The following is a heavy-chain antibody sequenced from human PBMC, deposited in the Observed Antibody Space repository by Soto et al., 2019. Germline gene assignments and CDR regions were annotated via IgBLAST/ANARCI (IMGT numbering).Heavy chain of an antibody. CDR3: AIEAAAERNYYGLDV. CDR2: ISGYNGNT. V-gene: IGHV1-18*04. CDR1: GYIFSRYG. D-gene: IGHD6-13*01. J-gene: IGHJ6*02. Sequence: QVQLVQSGPEVRKPGASVKVSCKASGYIFSRYGISWVRQAPGQGLEWMAWISGYNGNTKFGERVQGRVNVTTDTSTSTAYMELRILRSDDTAVYYCAIEAAAERNYYGLDVWGQGTTVIVSS.